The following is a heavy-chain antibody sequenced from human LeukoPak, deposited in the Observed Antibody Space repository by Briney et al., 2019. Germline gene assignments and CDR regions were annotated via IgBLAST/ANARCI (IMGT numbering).Heavy chain of an antibody. Sequence: GASVKVSCKASGYTFTSYGISWVRQAPGQGLEWMGRIIPILGIANYAQKFQGRVTITADKSTSTAYMELSSLRSEDTAVYYCARDLNGGPPHSSGPTSIDPWGQGTLVTVSS. J-gene: IGHJ5*02. D-gene: IGHD3-22*01. CDR2: IIPILGIA. CDR3: ARDLNGGPPHSSGPTSIDP. CDR1: GYTFTSYG. V-gene: IGHV1-69*04.